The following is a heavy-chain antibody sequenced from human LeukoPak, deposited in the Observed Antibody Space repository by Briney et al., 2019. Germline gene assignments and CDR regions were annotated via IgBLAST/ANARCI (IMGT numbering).Heavy chain of an antibody. D-gene: IGHD4-17*01. V-gene: IGHV4-30-4*01. CDR1: GGSISSYY. CDR2: IYYSGST. Sequence: SETLSLTCTVSGGSISSYYWSWIRQPPGKGLEWIGYIYYSGSTYYNPSLKSRLTMSVDTSKNQFSLKLSSVTAADTAVYYCARFTVTTGSFGYWGQGTLVTVSS. J-gene: IGHJ4*02. CDR3: ARFTVTTGSFGY.